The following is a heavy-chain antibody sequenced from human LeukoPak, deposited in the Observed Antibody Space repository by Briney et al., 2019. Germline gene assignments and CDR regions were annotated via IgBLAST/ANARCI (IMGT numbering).Heavy chain of an antibody. CDR3: ARENNHLTWFDP. CDR2: VYYSGST. CDR1: GGSITSRSDF. Sequence: PSETLSLTCSVSGGSITSRSDFWGWIRQPPGKGLEWIGSVYYSGSTYYSPSLKSRVTVSVDTSKNQFSLKLSSVTAADTATYYCARENNHLTWFDPWGQGTLVTVSS. J-gene: IGHJ5*02. V-gene: IGHV4-39*01. D-gene: IGHD1-14*01.